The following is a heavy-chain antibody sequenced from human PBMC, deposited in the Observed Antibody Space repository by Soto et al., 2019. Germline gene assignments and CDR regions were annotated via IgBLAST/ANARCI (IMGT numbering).Heavy chain of an antibody. Sequence: ASVKVSCKASGGTFSSYAISWLRQSPGQGLEWMGGIIPIFGTANYAQKFQGRVTITADESTSTAYMELSSLRSEDTAVYYCARGAEFQETPYYFDYWGQGTLVTVSS. J-gene: IGHJ4*02. CDR2: IIPIFGTA. CDR3: ARGAEFQETPYYFDY. CDR1: GGTFSSYA. V-gene: IGHV1-69*13. D-gene: IGHD2-15*01.